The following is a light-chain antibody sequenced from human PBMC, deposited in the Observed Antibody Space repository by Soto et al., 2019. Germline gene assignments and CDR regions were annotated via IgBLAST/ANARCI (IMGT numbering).Light chain of an antibody. CDR2: EVS. V-gene: IGLV2-18*02. CDR3: TSYTGSSTYV. J-gene: IGLJ1*01. Sequence: QSVLTQPPSVSGSPGQSVAISCTGTSSYVGSYNRVSWYQQPPGAAPKLMIYEVSNRPSGVPDRFSGSKSGNTASLTISGLQAEDEADYYCTSYTGSSTYVFGTGTKVTVL. CDR1: SSYVGSYNR.